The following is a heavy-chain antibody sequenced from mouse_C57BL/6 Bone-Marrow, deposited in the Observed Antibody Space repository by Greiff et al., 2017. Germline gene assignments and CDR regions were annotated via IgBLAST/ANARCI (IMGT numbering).Heavy chain of an antibody. Sequence: VQLQQSGPELVKPGASVKISCKASGYTFTDYDMDWVKQSHGKSLEWIGDINPNNGGTIYNQKFKGKATLTVDKSSSTAYMELRSLTSEDTAVYYCAAGVRYCYGSDWYFDFGGRGTGTTVT. J-gene: IGHJ1*03. V-gene: IGHV1-18*01. CDR2: INPNNGGT. D-gene: IGHD1-1*01. CDR1: GYTFTDYD. CDR3: AAGVRYCYGSDWYFDFGG.